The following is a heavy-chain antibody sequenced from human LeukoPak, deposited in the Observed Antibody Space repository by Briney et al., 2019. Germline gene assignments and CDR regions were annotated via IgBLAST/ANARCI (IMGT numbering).Heavy chain of an antibody. V-gene: IGHV1-46*01. J-gene: IGHJ5*02. CDR3: ARVKPRITKVRGVINGWFDP. CDR2: INPSGGST. Sequence: ASVKVSCKASGYTFTSYYMHWVRQAPGQGLEWMGIINPSGGSTSYAQKFQGRVTMTRDTSTSTVYMELSSLRSEDTAVYYCARVKPRITKVRGVINGWFDPWGQGTLVTVSS. CDR1: GYTFTSYY. D-gene: IGHD3-10*01.